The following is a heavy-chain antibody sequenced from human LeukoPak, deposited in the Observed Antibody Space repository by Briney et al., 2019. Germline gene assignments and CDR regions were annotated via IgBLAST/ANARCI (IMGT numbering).Heavy chain of an antibody. CDR2: ISWNSGSI. CDR3: AKDNKWEMAGQLDY. Sequence: PGGSLRLSCAASGFTLDDYAMHWVRHAPGKGLEWVSGISWNSGSIVYADSVKGRFTISRDNAKNSLYLQMNSLRAEDMALYYCAKDNKWEMAGQLDYWGQGTLVTVSS. D-gene: IGHD5-24*01. V-gene: IGHV3-9*03. CDR1: GFTLDDYA. J-gene: IGHJ4*02.